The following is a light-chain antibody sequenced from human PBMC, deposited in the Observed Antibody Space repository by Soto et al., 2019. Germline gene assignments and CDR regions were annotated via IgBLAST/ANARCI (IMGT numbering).Light chain of an antibody. J-gene: IGLJ1*01. CDR2: DVN. V-gene: IGLV2-14*01. Sequence: QSALTQPASVSGSPGQSITISCTGTSSDVDGYNYVSWYQYHPGKAPKLMIYDVNNRPSGVSNRFSGSKSGNTASLTISGLQAEDEADYYCSSYTTSSTRVFGPGTKVTVL. CDR1: SSDVDGYNY. CDR3: SSYTTSSTRV.